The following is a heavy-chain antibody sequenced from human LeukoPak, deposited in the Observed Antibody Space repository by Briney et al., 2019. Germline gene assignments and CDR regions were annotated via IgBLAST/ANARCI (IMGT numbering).Heavy chain of an antibody. D-gene: IGHD3-3*01. J-gene: IGHJ3*01. V-gene: IGHV3-23*01. CDR1: GFTVSSNY. CDR2: ISGDGRDI. Sequence: GGSLRLSCAASGFTVSSNYMNWVRQAPGKGLEWVSAISGDGRDIFYADAVKGRFTISRDNSKNTLYLQMNSLRDEDTALYYCAIHGGGTIRIEAFDVWGQGTMVTISS. CDR3: AIHGGGTIRIEAFDV.